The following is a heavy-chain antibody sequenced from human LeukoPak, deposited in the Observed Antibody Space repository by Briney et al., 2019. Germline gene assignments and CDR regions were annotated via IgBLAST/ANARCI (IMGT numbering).Heavy chain of an antibody. V-gene: IGHV4-34*01. Sequence: SETLSLTCAAYGGSFSSYFSSWIRHPPRKGMEWIWAINISGGTNYNPSLKSRVTISVDTSKNQFSLKMNLMTAADTAVYYCARAPSGEVESAARGDYLDYWGQGTLVTVSS. CDR2: INISGGT. J-gene: IGHJ4*02. CDR3: ARAPSGEVESAARGDYLDY. D-gene: IGHD6-13*01. CDR1: GGSFSSYF.